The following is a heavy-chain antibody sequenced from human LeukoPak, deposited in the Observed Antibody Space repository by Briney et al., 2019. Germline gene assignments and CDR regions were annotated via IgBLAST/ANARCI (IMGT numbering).Heavy chain of an antibody. Sequence: TVNLSCKASGGTFSIYSISCVRQAPRQGLEEMGGLIPIFCTANYTQKLQGRVTITAEKSTSTAYMEQSSLRSEDTAVYYCARDHGPYDDFDYWGQGTLVTVSS. V-gene: IGHV1-69*06. D-gene: IGHD3-22*01. CDR3: ARDHGPYDDFDY. J-gene: IGHJ4*02. CDR1: GGTFSIYS. CDR2: LIPIFCTA.